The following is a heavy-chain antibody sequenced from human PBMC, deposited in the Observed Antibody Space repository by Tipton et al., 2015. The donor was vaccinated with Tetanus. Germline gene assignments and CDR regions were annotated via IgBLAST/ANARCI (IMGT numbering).Heavy chain of an antibody. V-gene: IGHV3-53*01. CDR2: IYSGGST. Sequence: SLRLSCAASGFTVSSNYMSWVRQAPGKGLEWVSVIYSGGSTSYADSVKGRFTISRDTSKNTLYLQMNNLRAEDTTVYNCARDYNYGAFDYWGQGTLVTVSS. CDR1: GFTVSSNY. CDR3: ARDYNYGAFDY. D-gene: IGHD5-18*01. J-gene: IGHJ4*02.